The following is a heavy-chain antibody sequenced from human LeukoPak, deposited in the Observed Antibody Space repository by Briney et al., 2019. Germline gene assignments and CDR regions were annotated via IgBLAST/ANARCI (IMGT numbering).Heavy chain of an antibody. V-gene: IGHV4-59*08. CDR2: IYHSGST. CDR3: ARHPHCSGGSCYQPADY. J-gene: IGHJ4*02. Sequence: SETLSLTCTVSGGSISSYYWSRIRQPPGKGLEWIGDIYHSGSTNYNPSLKSRVTISVDTSKNQVSLNLRSVTAADTAVYYCARHPHCSGGSCYQPADYWGQGTLVTVSS. CDR1: GGSISSYY. D-gene: IGHD2-15*01.